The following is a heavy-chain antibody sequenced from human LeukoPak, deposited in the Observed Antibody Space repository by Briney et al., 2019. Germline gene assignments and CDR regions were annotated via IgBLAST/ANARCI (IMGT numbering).Heavy chain of an antibody. CDR1: GYTFTGYY. J-gene: IGHJ4*02. CDR2: INPNSGGT. D-gene: IGHD3-9*01. Sequence: ASVKVSCKASGYTFTGYYMHWVRQAPGQALEWMGWINPNSGGTNYAQKFQGRVTMTRDTSISTAYMDLTRLRSDDTAVYYCARGVDILTGYYLGYWGQGTLVTVSS. CDR3: ARGVDILTGYYLGY. V-gene: IGHV1-2*02.